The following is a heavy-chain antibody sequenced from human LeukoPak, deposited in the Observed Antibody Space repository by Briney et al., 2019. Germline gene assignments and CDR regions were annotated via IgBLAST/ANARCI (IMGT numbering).Heavy chain of an antibody. CDR2: MNPNSGNT. D-gene: IGHD6-19*01. CDR1: GYTFTSYD. J-gene: IGHJ3*02. CDR3: ARVLAGSGWYDVFDI. Sequence: ASVKVSCKASGYTFTSYDINWVRQATGQGLEWMGWMNPNSGNTGYAQKFQGRVTMTRNTSISTAYMKLSSLRSEDTAVYYCARVLAGSGWYDVFDIWAQGTMVTVSS. V-gene: IGHV1-8*01.